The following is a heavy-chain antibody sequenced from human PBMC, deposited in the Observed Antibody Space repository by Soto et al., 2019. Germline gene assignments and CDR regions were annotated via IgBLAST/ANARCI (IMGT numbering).Heavy chain of an antibody. Sequence: QVQLVESGGGVVPPWRSLRLSCAASGFTFSSFTMHWVRQAPGKGLEWVAVISYDDGDNKYYADSVKGRFTISRDNSKNTVYLQMNSLRPEDTAVYYCARTTVVSGTPDFDYWGQGTLVTVSS. J-gene: IGHJ4*02. CDR3: ARTTVVSGTPDFDY. CDR1: GFTFSSFT. CDR2: ISYDDGDNK. D-gene: IGHD4-4*01. V-gene: IGHV3-30-3*01.